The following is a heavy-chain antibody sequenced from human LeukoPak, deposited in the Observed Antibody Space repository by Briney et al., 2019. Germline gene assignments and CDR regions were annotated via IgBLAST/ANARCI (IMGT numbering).Heavy chain of an antibody. J-gene: IGHJ5*02. CDR1: GYTFTGYY. Sequence: ASVKVSCKASGYTFTGYYMHWVRQAPGQGLEWMGWINPNSGGTNYAQKFQGRVTVTRDTSISTAYMELSRLRSDDTAVYYCARRIAVSASSWFDPWGQGTLVTVSS. D-gene: IGHD6-19*01. CDR2: INPNSGGT. CDR3: ARRIAVSASSWFDP. V-gene: IGHV1-2*02.